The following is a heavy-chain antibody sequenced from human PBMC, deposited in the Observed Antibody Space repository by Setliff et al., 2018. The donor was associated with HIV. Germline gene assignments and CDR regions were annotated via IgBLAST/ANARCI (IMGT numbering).Heavy chain of an antibody. CDR2: IYYNGSS. Sequence: SETLSLTCTVSGGSIGSGGSYWSWIRQHPGKGLEWIGNIYYNGSSYHNPSLKSRVTISLDASRNQFSLELISVTAADTAVYYCAGGPGTTSIDYWAQGTLVTVSS. D-gene: IGHD1-26*01. CDR1: GGSIGSGGSY. CDR3: AGGPGTTSIDY. V-gene: IGHV4-31*03. J-gene: IGHJ4*02.